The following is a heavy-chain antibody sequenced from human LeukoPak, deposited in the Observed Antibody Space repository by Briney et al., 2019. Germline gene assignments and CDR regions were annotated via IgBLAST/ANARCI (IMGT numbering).Heavy chain of an antibody. Sequence: GGSLRLSCAAPGFTFSSYDMHWVRQATGEGLEWVSAIGTAGDTYYPGSVKGRFTISRENAKNSLYLQINSLRAGDTAVYYCARGGDTAMIYGMDVWGQGTTVTVSS. V-gene: IGHV3-13*01. J-gene: IGHJ6*02. D-gene: IGHD5-18*01. CDR3: ARGGDTAMIYGMDV. CDR2: IGTAGDT. CDR1: GFTFSSYD.